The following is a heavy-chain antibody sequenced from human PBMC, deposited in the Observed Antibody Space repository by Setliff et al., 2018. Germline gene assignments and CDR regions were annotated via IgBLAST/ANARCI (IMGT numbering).Heavy chain of an antibody. CDR3: ARHVLYGSGSYGLNY. Sequence: PETLSLTCTVSGDSISSSDFYWGWIRQPPGKGLEWIGSLHYTGSTFYNPSLKSRATVIVHTSKKQFSLKLKSMTAADAGVYYCARHVLYGSGSYGLNYWSQGTLVTVSS. V-gene: IGHV4-39*01. CDR1: GDSISSSDFY. CDR2: LHYTGST. J-gene: IGHJ4*02. D-gene: IGHD3-10*01.